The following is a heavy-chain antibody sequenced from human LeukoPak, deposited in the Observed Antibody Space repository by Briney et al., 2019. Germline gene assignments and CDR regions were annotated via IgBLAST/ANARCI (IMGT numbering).Heavy chain of an antibody. CDR2: IDHSGST. CDR3: ARDHGSSNWYYY. D-gene: IGHD6-13*01. Sequence: PSETLSLTCTVSGDSISSGGYYWSWIRQPPGKGLEWIGYIDHSGSTYHNPSLKSRVTISVDTSKTQFSLKLSSVTAADTAVYHCARDHGSSNWYYYWGQGTLVTVAS. CDR1: GDSISSGGYY. J-gene: IGHJ4*02. V-gene: IGHV4-30-2*01.